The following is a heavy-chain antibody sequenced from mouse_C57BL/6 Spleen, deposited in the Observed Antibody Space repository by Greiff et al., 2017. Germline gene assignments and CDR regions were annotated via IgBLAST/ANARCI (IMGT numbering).Heavy chain of an antibody. CDR1: GYTFTSYW. Sequence: QVQLKQPGAELVKPGASVKLSCKASGYTFTSYWMHWVKQRPGQGLEWIGMIHPNSGSTNYNEKFKSKATLTVDKSSSTAYMQLSSLTSEDSAVYYCARETAQATPSYWGQGTTLTVSS. CDR3: ARETAQATPSY. D-gene: IGHD3-2*02. V-gene: IGHV1-64*01. J-gene: IGHJ2*01. CDR2: IHPNSGST.